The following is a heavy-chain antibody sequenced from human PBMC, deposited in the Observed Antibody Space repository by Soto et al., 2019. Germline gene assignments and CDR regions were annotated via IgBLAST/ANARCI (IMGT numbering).Heavy chain of an antibody. V-gene: IGHV3-23*01. CDR1: GLRFGSYA. CDR2: ISGSGGRT. J-gene: IGHJ4*02. CDR3: AKDFPYSRIFDY. D-gene: IGHD4-4*01. Sequence: GGPLNLSCVSSGLRFGSYALTWVRAAPGKGLEWVSAISGSGGRTFYADAVKGRFTISRDISKNTLYLQMNSLRAEDTSVYYCAKDFPYSRIFDYWGQGTLVTVSS.